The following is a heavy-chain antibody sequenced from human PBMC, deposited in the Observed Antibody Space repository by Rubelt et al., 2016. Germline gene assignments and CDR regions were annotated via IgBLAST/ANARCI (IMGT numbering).Heavy chain of an antibody. V-gene: IGHV1-69*04. J-gene: IGHJ5*02. D-gene: IGHD1-26*01. Sequence: VKKPGSSVKVSCKASGGTFSSYAISWVRQAPGQGLEWMGRIIPILGIANYAQKFQGRVTITADKSTSTAYMELSSLRSEDTALYYCARDRATLVLKLGGGSYQFDPWGQGTLVTVSS. CDR1: GGTFSSYA. CDR2: IIPILGIA. CDR3: ARDRATLVLKLGGGSYQFDP.